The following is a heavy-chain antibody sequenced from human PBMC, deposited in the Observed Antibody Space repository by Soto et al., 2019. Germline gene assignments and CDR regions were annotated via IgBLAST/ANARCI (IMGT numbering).Heavy chain of an antibody. J-gene: IGHJ2*01. Sequence: EVQLVESGGGLVKPGGSLRLSCAASEFTFSNAWMSWVRQAPGKGLEWVGLIKSKSDGGTTDLAALVKGRFTISRDDSENTVYLQMNSLKNEDTAVYFCTNTRPRVSYPRTAWYLELLGRGTLVTVSS. CDR2: IKSKSDGGTT. V-gene: IGHV3-15*01. CDR1: EFTFSNAW. CDR3: TNTRPRVSYPRTAWYLEL. D-gene: IGHD1-26*01.